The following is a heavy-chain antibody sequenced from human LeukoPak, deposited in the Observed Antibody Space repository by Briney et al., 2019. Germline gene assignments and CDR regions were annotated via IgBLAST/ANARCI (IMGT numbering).Heavy chain of an antibody. D-gene: IGHD5-12*01. CDR3: AKEGIGGYDLESAFDI. J-gene: IGHJ3*02. CDR1: GFTFSSYG. Sequence: GGSLRLSCAASGFTFSSYGMRWVRQAPGKGLEWVAFIRYDGSNKYYADSVKGRFTISRDNSKNTLYLQMNSLRAEDTAVYYCAKEGIGGYDLESAFDIWGQGTMVTVSS. CDR2: IRYDGSNK. V-gene: IGHV3-30*02.